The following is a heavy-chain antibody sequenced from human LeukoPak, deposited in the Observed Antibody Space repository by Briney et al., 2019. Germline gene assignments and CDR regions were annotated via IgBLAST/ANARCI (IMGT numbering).Heavy chain of an antibody. D-gene: IGHD2-2*01. V-gene: IGHV3-30*02. CDR3: AREGGTVVVGRFDY. CDR1: GIDFRASG. CDR2: IQTDGSDK. J-gene: IGHJ4*02. Sequence: GGSLRLSCAASGIDFRASGMHWVRQAPGMGLEWVTFIQTDGSDKYYAASVAGRFTISRDNSKNTVYLHMNSLRPDDTALYYCAREGGTVVVGRFDYWGQGTLVTVSS.